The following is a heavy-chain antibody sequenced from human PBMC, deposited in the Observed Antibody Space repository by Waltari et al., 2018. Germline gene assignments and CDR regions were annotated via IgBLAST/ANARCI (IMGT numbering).Heavy chain of an antibody. CDR1: GGTFSSYA. J-gene: IGHJ3*02. D-gene: IGHD3-22*01. CDR2: IIPIFGTA. V-gene: IGHV1-69*01. CDR3: ARGREYYDSSRLDAFDI. Sequence: QVQLVQSGAEVKKPGSSVKVSCKASGGTFSSYAISWVRQAPGQGLEWMGGIIPIFGTANYAQKFQGRVTITADESTSTAYMELSSLRSEDTAVYYCARGREYYDSSRLDAFDIWGQGTMVTVSS.